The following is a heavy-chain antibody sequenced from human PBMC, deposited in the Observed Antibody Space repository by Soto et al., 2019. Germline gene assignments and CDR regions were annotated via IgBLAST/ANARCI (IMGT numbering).Heavy chain of an antibody. CDR2: IYYSGST. J-gene: IGHJ3*02. Sequence: QVQLQESGPGLVKPSQTLSLTCTVSGGSISSGGYYWSWIRQHPGKVLEWIGYIYYSGSTYYNPSLKSRGTISVDTSKNQFSLKLSSVTAADTAVYYCARETYSPGAFDIWGQGTMVTVSS. V-gene: IGHV4-31*03. D-gene: IGHD1-26*01. CDR3: ARETYSPGAFDI. CDR1: GGSISSGGYY.